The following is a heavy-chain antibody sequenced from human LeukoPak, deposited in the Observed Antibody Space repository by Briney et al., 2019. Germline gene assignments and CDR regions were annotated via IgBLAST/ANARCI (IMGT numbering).Heavy chain of an antibody. J-gene: IGHJ4*02. Sequence: GRSLTLSCVASQFTFSIHAMHWVRQAPGKGLEWVAMTSYDGTREHYADSVKGRFTISRDNSKNTLYLQMNSLRAEDTAVYYCANYDTVAGGGFDYWGQGTLVTVSS. CDR1: QFTFSIHA. CDR2: TSYDGTRE. CDR3: ANYDTVAGGGFDY. D-gene: IGHD6-19*01. V-gene: IGHV3-30*04.